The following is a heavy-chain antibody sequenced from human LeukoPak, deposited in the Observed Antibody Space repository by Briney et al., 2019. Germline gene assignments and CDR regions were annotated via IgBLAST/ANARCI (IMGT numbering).Heavy chain of an antibody. D-gene: IGHD2-21*02. CDR2: IYYSGST. J-gene: IGHJ1*01. V-gene: IGHV4-59*01. Sequence: SETLSLTFTVSGGSISSYYWSWIRQPPGKGLEWIGYIYYSGSTNYNPSLKSRVTISVDTSKNQFSLKLSSVTAADTAVYYCAGGYCGGDCYSGSAEYFQHWGQGTLVTVSS. CDR1: GGSISSYY. CDR3: AGGYCGGDCYSGSAEYFQH.